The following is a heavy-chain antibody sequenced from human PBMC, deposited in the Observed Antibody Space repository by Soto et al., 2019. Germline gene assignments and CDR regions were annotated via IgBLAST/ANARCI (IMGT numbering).Heavy chain of an antibody. CDR3: ARDSGWSPFNWFDP. D-gene: IGHD6-19*01. V-gene: IGHV3-21*01. CDR2: ISSSGNYI. Sequence: GGSLRLSCVASGFTFSSYSMNWVRQAPGKGLEWVSSISSSGNYIYYADSMKGRFTISRDNAKNSLYLQMNSLRAEDMAVYYCARDSGWSPFNWFDPWGQGTLVTVSS. CDR1: GFTFSSYS. J-gene: IGHJ5*02.